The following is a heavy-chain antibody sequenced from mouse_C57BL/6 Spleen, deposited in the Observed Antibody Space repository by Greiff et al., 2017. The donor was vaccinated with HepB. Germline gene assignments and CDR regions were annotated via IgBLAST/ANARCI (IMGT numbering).Heavy chain of an antibody. CDR2: INYDGSST. CDR3: ARANYGSSYLDY. V-gene: IGHV5-16*01. D-gene: IGHD1-1*01. J-gene: IGHJ2*01. CDR1: GFTFSDYY. Sequence: EVQRVESEGGLVQPGSSMKLSCTASGFTFSDYYMAWVRQVPEKGLEWVANINYDGSSTYYLDSLKSRFIISRDNAKNILYLQMSSLKSEDTATYYCARANYGSSYLDYWGQGTTLTVSS.